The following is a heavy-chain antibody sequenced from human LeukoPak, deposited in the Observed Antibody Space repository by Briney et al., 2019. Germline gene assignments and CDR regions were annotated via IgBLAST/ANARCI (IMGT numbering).Heavy chain of an antibody. D-gene: IGHD2-15*01. CDR3: ARVPYCSGGSCYGTNWFDP. J-gene: IGHJ5*02. Sequence: ASVKVSCKASGYTFTGYYMHWVRQAPGQGLEWMGWINPNSGGTNYAQKFQGRVTMTRDTSISTAYMELSRLRSDDTAVYYCARVPYCSGGSCYGTNWFDPWGQGTLVTVSS. CDR2: INPNSGGT. V-gene: IGHV1-2*02. CDR1: GYTFTGYY.